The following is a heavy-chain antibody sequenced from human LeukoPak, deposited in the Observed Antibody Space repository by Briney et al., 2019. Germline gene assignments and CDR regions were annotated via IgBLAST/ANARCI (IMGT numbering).Heavy chain of an antibody. D-gene: IGHD5-18*01. CDR3: ARHDTAMATDYGMDV. V-gene: IGHV3-11*01. J-gene: IGHJ6*02. Sequence: GGSLRLSCVASGFTFGDYYMSWIRQAPGKGLEWVSYISSRGSTIYYADSVKGRFTISRDNAKNSLYLQMNSLRAEDTAVYYCARHDTAMATDYGMDVWGQGTTVTVSS. CDR1: GFTFGDYY. CDR2: ISSRGSTI.